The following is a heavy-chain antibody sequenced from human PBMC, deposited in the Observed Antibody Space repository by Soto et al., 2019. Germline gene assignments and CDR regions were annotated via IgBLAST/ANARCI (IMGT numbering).Heavy chain of an antibody. CDR3: ARTIGVASSLYFDY. CDR2: IYTGGLT. Sequence: EVQLVDSGGALVQPGGSLRLSCAASGFTVGSNYMNWVRQAPGKGLEWVSVIYTGGLTSYADSVKGRFTISRDDSSNTLYLQMSSLRTDDTAVYYCARTIGVASSLYFDYWGQGTLVTVSS. CDR1: GFTVGSNY. V-gene: IGHV3-66*01. D-gene: IGHD2-2*01. J-gene: IGHJ4*02.